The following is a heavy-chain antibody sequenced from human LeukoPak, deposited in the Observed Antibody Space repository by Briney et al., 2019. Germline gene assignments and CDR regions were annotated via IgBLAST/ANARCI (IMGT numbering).Heavy chain of an antibody. V-gene: IGHV3-74*01. CDR3: ARGSGKWLPAYYFDY. D-gene: IGHD3-22*01. CDR1: GFTFSSYW. Sequence: GGSLRLSCAASGFTFSSYWMHWVRQAPGKGLVWVSRINSDGSSTSYADSVKGRFTISRDNAKSTLYLQMNSLRAEDTAVYYCARGSGKWLPAYYFDYWGQGTLVTVSS. CDR2: INSDGSST. J-gene: IGHJ4*02.